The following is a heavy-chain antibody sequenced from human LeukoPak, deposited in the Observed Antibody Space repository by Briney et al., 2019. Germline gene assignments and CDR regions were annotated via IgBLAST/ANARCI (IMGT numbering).Heavy chain of an antibody. J-gene: IGHJ6*03. D-gene: IGHD3-10*01. CDR1: GGSFSGYY. CDR3: ARGGGWEYYYGSGSPNYYYYYMDV. CDR2: INHSGST. V-gene: IGHV4-34*01. Sequence: SETLSLTCAVYGGSFSGYYWSWIRQPPGKGLEWIGEINHSGSTNYNPSLKSRVTISVDTSKNQFSLKLSSVTAADTAVYYCARGGGWEYYYGSGSPNYYYYYMDVWGKGTTVTVSS.